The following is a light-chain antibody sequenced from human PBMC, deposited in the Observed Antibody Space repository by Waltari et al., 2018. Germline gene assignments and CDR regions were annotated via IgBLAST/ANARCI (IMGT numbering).Light chain of an antibody. V-gene: IGKV4-1*01. J-gene: IGKJ4*01. CDR3: QQYLRTPLT. Sequence: DIVMTPSPDSLAVSLGERATINCKSSQSVLYSPSNKYYVGWYQQKPGQPPKLLIYWAYSRESGVPDRFRGSGSGTDFTLTISGLQAEDVATYYCQQYLRTPLTFGGGTKVEIK. CDR2: WAY. CDR1: QSVLYSPSNKYY.